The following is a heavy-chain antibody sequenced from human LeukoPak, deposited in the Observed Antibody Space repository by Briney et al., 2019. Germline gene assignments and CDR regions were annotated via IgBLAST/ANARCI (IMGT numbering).Heavy chain of an antibody. Sequence: SETLSLTCTVSGGSISSHYWSWIRQPPGKGLEWIGYIYYSGSTNYNPSLKSRVTISVDTSKNQFSMKLSSVTAADTAVYYCARDSNYYYYMDVWGKGTTVTVSS. CDR1: GGSISSHY. J-gene: IGHJ6*03. CDR3: ARDSNYYYYMDV. V-gene: IGHV4-59*11. CDR2: IYYSGST.